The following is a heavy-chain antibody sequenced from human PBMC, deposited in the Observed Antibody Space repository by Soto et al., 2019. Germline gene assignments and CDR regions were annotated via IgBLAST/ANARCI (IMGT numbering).Heavy chain of an antibody. V-gene: IGHV3-23*01. CDR1: GFTFSSYA. CDR3: ASCIAVAGTWVYYFDY. CDR2: ISGSGGST. J-gene: IGHJ4*02. Sequence: GGSLRLSCAASGFTFSSYAMSWVRQAPGKGLEWVSAISGSGGSTYYADSVKGRFTISRDNSKNTLYLQMNSLRAEDTAVYYCASCIAVAGTWVYYFDYWGQGTLVTLSS. D-gene: IGHD6-19*01.